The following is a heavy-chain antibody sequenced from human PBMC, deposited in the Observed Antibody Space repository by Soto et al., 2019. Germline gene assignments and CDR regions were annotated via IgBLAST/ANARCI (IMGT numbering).Heavy chain of an antibody. V-gene: IGHV3-21*06. CDR3: ARSGSGISHDAFDI. CDR2: ISRSSSYI. J-gene: IGHJ3*02. CDR1: GFTFSTYS. D-gene: IGHD3-10*01. Sequence: EVQLVESGGGLVKPGGCLRLSCAASGFTFSTYSMNWVRQAPGKGLEWVSSISRSSSYIYNADSVKGRFTISRDNAKNSLYLQMNRLRAEDTAVYYCARSGSGISHDAFDIWGQGTMVTVSS.